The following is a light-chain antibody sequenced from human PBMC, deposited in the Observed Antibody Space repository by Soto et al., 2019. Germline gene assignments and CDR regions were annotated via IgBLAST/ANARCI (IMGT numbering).Light chain of an antibody. Sequence: QSVLAQPASESGSPGQSTTISCTGTSSDVGNYKYVSWYQQHPGKAPKLMIYEVSNRPSGVSNRFSGSKSGNTASLTISGLQAEDETDYYCFSYTSSGTYVFGTGTKVTVL. V-gene: IGLV2-14*01. CDR3: FSYTSSGTYV. CDR2: EVS. CDR1: SSDVGNYKY. J-gene: IGLJ1*01.